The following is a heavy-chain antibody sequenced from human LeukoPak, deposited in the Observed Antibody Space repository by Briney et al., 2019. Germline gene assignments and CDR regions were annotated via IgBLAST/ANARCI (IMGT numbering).Heavy chain of an antibody. V-gene: IGHV1-18*01. CDR2: ISAYNGNT. CDR3: ARDGQFYYPHPYNWFDP. J-gene: IGHJ5*02. CDR1: GYTFTSYG. Sequence: GASVKVSCKASGYTFTSYGISWVRQAPGQGLEWMGWISAYNGNTNYAQKLQGRVTMTTDTSTSTAYMELRSLRSDDTAVYYCARDGQFYYPHPYNWFDPWGQGTLVTVFS. D-gene: IGHD3-22*01.